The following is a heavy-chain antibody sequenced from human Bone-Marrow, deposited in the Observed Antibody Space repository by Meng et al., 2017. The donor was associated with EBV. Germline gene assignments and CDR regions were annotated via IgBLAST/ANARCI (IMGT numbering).Heavy chain of an antibody. D-gene: IGHD2-2*01. J-gene: IGHJ4*02. CDR2: IYHSGST. CDR3: ASSDCSSTSCYPRY. Sequence: QLQLQESGSGLVKPSQTLFLTCVASGGSISSCGYSWSCIRQPPGKGLEWIGYIYHSGSTYYNPSLKSRVTISVYRSKNQFSLKLSSVTAADTAVYYCASSDCSSTSCYPRYWGQGTLVTVSS. CDR1: GGSISSCGYS. V-gene: IGHV4-30-2*01.